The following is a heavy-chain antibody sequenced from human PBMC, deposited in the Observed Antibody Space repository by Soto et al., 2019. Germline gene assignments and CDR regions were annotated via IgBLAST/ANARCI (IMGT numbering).Heavy chain of an antibody. V-gene: IGHV3-33*01. Sequence: LRLSCAASGFTFSSYGMHWVRQAPGKGLEWVAVIWYDGSNKYYADSVKGRFTISRDNSKNTLYLQMNSLRAEDTAVYYCARDPGITMVRGVTGAGDYYYGMDVWGQGTTVTVSS. J-gene: IGHJ6*02. CDR2: IWYDGSNK. CDR3: ARDPGITMVRGVTGAGDYYYGMDV. CDR1: GFTFSSYG. D-gene: IGHD3-10*01.